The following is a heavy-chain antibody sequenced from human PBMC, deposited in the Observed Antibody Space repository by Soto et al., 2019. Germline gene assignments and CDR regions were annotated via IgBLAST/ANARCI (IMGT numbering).Heavy chain of an antibody. CDR2: IYYSGST. J-gene: IGHJ3*02. Sequence: SETLSLTCTVSGDSISSYYWSWIRQPPGKGLEWIGYIYYSGSTNYNPSLKSRVTISVDTPKNQFSLKLSSVTAADTAVYYCARLVVVTAKYAFDIWGQGTMVTVSS. V-gene: IGHV4-59*08. CDR3: ARLVVVTAKYAFDI. CDR1: GDSISSYY. D-gene: IGHD2-21*02.